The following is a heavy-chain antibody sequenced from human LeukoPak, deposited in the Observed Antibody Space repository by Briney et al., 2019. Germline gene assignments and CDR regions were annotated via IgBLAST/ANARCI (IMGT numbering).Heavy chain of an antibody. CDR1: GGSISSYY. J-gene: IGHJ3*02. V-gene: IGHV4-59*08. Sequence: SETLSLTCTVSGGSISSYYWSWIRQPPGKGLEWVGHIYYSGSTNYNPSLKSRVTISVDTSKSQFSLNLSSVTAADTAVYYCARRARYGSGWYDAFDIWGQGTMVTVSS. CDR3: ARRARYGSGWYDAFDI. D-gene: IGHD6-19*01. CDR2: IYYSGST.